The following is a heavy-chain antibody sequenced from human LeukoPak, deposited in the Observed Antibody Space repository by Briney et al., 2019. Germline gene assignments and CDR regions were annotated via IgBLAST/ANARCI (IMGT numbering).Heavy chain of an antibody. D-gene: IGHD4-17*01. V-gene: IGHV1-2*06. CDR1: GYTFTGYY. J-gene: IGHJ4*02. CDR3: ARMYSSFTVTTGEYDY. CDR2: INPNSGGT. Sequence: GASVKVSCKASGYTFTGYYMHWVRQTPGQGLEWMGRINPNSGGTNYAQKFQGRVTMTRDTSIGTAYMELSRLRSDDTAVYYCARMYSSFTVTTGEYDYWGQGTLVTVSS.